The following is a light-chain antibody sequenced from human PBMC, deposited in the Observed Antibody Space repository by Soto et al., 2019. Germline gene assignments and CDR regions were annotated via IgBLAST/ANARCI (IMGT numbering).Light chain of an antibody. V-gene: IGLV2-18*02. CDR2: EVS. J-gene: IGLJ1*01. Sequence: QSALTQPPSVSGSPGQSVTISCTGTSSDVGSSTRVSWYRQPPGTAPKLMIYEVSHRPSGVPDRFSGSKSGNTASLTISGLQAEDEADYYCSSYINSSSYVFGTGTKLTVL. CDR3: SSYINSSSYV. CDR1: SSDVGSSTR.